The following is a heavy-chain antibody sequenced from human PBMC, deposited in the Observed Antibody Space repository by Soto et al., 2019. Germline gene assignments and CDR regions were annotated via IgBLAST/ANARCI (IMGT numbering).Heavy chain of an antibody. J-gene: IGHJ4*02. CDR2: VHQSGST. V-gene: IGHV4-4*02. Sequence: QVQLQESGPGLVKPSGTLSLTRGVSGGSISSHKWWSWVRQPPGKGLEWIGEVHQSGSTNYNPSLKSRVTISVDKSKNQFSLKMSSVTAADTAVYYCARRDYYDSTGYFVQWGQGTLVTVSS. CDR1: GGSISSHKW. D-gene: IGHD3-22*01. CDR3: ARRDYYDSTGYFVQ.